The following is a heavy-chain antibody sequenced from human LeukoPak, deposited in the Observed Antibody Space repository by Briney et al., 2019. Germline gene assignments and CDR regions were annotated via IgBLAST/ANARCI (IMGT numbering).Heavy chain of an antibody. CDR2: ISGYNGNT. CDR3: ARGLPYYYDSSGYSDYFGY. V-gene: IGHV1-18*04. J-gene: IGHJ4*02. D-gene: IGHD3-22*01. CDR1: GYTFTTYG. Sequence: GASVKVSCKASGYTFTTYGISWVRQAPGQGLEWMGWISGYNGNTNYAQKFQGRVTMTTDTSTSTAYMELRSLRSDDTAVYYCARGLPYYYDSSGYSDYFGYWGQGTLVTVSS.